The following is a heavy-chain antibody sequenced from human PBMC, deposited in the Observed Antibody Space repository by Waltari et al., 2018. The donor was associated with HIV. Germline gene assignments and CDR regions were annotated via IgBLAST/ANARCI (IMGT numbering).Heavy chain of an antibody. CDR2: IYHSGST. J-gene: IGHJ4*02. D-gene: IGHD4-17*01. V-gene: IGHV4-4*02. CDR3: ARGATVTNYFDY. Sequence: QVQLQESGPGLVKPSGTLPITCAVPGGSIGSRNWGRLVRQPPGKGLEWIGEIYHSGSTNYNPSLKSRVTISVDKSKNQFSLKLSSVTAADTAVYYCARGATVTNYFDYWGQGTLVTVSS. CDR1: GGSIGSRNW.